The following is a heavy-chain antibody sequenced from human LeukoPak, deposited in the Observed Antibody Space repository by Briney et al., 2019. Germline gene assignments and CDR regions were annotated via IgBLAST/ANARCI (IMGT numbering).Heavy chain of an antibody. V-gene: IGHV4-59*08. CDR1: GGSISSYY. CDR3: AAYSSSSGDY. J-gene: IGHJ4*02. D-gene: IGHD6-6*01. Sequence: SETLSLTCAVYGGSISSYYWSWIRQPPGKGLEWIGYIYYSGSTNYNPSLKSRVTISVDTSKNQFSLKLSSVTAADTAVYYCAAYSSSSGDYWGQGTLVTVSS. CDR2: IYYSGST.